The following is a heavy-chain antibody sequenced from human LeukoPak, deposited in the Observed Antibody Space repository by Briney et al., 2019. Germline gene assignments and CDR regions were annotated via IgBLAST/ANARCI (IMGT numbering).Heavy chain of an antibody. CDR3: AREEKQQLAQGYYFDY. V-gene: IGHV4-34*01. D-gene: IGHD6-13*01. Sequence: SETLSLTYAVYGGSFSGYYWSWVRQPPGKGLEWIGEINHSGSTNYNPSLKSRVTISVDTSKNQFSLKLSSVTAADTAVYYCAREEKQQLAQGYYFDYWGQGTLVTVSS. CDR1: GGSFSGYY. CDR2: INHSGST. J-gene: IGHJ4*02.